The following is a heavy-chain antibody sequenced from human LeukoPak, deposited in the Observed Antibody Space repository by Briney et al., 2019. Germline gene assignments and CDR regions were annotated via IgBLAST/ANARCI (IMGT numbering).Heavy chain of an antibody. CDR1: GFTFSSYG. D-gene: IGHD3-9*01. J-gene: IGHJ4*02. V-gene: IGHV3-30*18. CDR2: ISYDGSNK. Sequence: GGSLRLSCAASGFTFSSYGMHWVRQAPGKGLEWVAVISYDGSNKYYADSVKGRFTISRDNSKNTLYLQMNSLRAEDTAVYYCAKGVGYYDILTGYDYWGRGTLVTVSS. CDR3: AKGVGYYDILTGYDY.